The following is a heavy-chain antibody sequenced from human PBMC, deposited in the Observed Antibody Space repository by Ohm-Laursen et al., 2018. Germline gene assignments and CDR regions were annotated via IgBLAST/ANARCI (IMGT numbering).Heavy chain of an antibody. J-gene: IGHJ4*02. D-gene: IGHD5-18*01. Sequence: SETLSLTCVVSGYSISSGYFWGWIRQTPGKGLEWIGIVNHSGSTYYNPSLKSRVTISVDTSKNQFSLKLSSVTAADAAVYYCARLVMNTAMVCLDYWGQGTLITVSS. V-gene: IGHV4-38-2*01. CDR2: VNHSGST. CDR3: ARLVMNTAMVCLDY. CDR1: GYSISSGYF.